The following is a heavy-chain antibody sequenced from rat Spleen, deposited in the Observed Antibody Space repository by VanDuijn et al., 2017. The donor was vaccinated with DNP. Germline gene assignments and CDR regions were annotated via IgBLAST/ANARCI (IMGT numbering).Heavy chain of an antibody. CDR2: INKDSSTI. J-gene: IGHJ1*01. CDR3: ARHDWDGWYFDF. V-gene: IGHV4-2*01. D-gene: IGHD5-1*01. Sequence: EVKLVESGGGLVQPGRSLKLSCAASGFNFNDYWMGWVRQAPGKGLEWIGAINKDSSTINYTPSLKDKFTISRDNAKNTQYLQMDSLRSEDTATYYCARHDWDGWYFDFWGPGTMVTVSS. CDR1: GFNFNDYW.